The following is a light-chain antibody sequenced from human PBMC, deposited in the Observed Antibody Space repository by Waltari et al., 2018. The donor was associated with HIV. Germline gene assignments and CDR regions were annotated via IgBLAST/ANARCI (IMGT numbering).Light chain of an antibody. V-gene: IGLV2-14*03. CDR3: ASNRLDYTLI. J-gene: IGLJ2*01. CDR1: STDSRFNQH. CDR2: DIS. Sequence: QSALTQPASVSGFPGQSINISCTGISTDSRFNQHVSWYQQHPGNIPRLIIFDISNRPSGISDHVSGSRSGNSASLTISGLRSGDEAHYYCASNRLDYTLIFGGGTKLTVL.